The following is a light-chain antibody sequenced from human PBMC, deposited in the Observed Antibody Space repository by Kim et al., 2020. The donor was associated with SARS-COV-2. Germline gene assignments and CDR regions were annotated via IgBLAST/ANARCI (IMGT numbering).Light chain of an antibody. Sequence: PAERTTFSCSTSKPVSRPCLSSYHHQPGQPPRRLIYGASNSSAGIPDGCSSSSSATTYTLTISRLVPDDYAVYYYQQYGSTPPWTFGQGTKVDIK. CDR3: QQYGSTPPWT. CDR2: GAS. V-gene: IGKV3-20*01. CDR1: KPVSRPC. J-gene: IGKJ1*01.